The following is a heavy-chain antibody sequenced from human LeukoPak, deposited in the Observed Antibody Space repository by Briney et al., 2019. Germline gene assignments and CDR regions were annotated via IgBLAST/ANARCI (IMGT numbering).Heavy chain of an antibody. CDR3: ARDGRIAARQSDSYYYYYYMDV. CDR2: IKQDGSEK. J-gene: IGHJ6*03. V-gene: IGHV3-7*01. CDR1: GFTFSSYW. D-gene: IGHD6-6*01. Sequence: GGSLRLSCAASGFTFSSYWMSWVRQAPGKGLEWVANIKQDGSEKYYVDSVKGRFTISRDNAKNSLYLQMNSLRAEDTAVYYCARDGRIAARQSDSYYYYYYMDVWGKGTTVTVSS.